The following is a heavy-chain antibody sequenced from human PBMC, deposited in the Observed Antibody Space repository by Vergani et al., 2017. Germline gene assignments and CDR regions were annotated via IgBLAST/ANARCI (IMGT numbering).Heavy chain of an antibody. V-gene: IGHV3-30*18. Sequence: QVQLVESGGGVVQPGRSLRLSCAASGFTFSSYGMHWVRQAPGKGLEWVAVISYDGSNKYYADSVKGRFTISRDNSKNTLYLQMNSLRAEETAVYYCAKYRYYYGSGSHNRPLINYDYDGMDVWGQGTTVTVSS. CDR3: AKYRYYYGSGSHNRPLINYDYDGMDV. CDR1: GFTFSSYG. J-gene: IGHJ6*02. CDR2: ISYDGSNK. D-gene: IGHD3-10*01.